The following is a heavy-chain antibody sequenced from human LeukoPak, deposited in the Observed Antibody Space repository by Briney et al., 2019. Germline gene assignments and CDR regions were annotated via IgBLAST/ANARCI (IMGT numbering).Heavy chain of an antibody. D-gene: IGHD2-15*01. CDR3: ARSLGYCSGGSCPFDY. CDR2: ISAYNGNT. V-gene: IGHV1-18*01. J-gene: IGHJ4*02. Sequence: GASVKVSCKASGYTFTSYGISWVRRAPGQGLEWMGWISAYNGNTNYAQKLQGRVTMTTDTSTSTAYMELRSLRSDDTAVYYCARSLGYCSGGSCPFDYWGQGTLVTVSS. CDR1: GYTFTSYG.